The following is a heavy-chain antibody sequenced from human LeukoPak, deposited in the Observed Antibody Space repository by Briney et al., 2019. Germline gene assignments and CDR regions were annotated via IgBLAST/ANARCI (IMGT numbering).Heavy chain of an antibody. D-gene: IGHD6-13*01. CDR1: GHTLTELS. J-gene: IGHJ5*02. CDR3: TRDAGVAAAGSWFDP. CDR2: FDPEEGET. Sequence: ASVKVSCKVSGHTLTELSMHWVRQAPGKGLEWMGGFDPEEGETTYAQKFQGRITMTEDTSTDTAYMELSSLRSDDTAVYYCTRDAGVAAAGSWFDPWGQGTLVTVSS. V-gene: IGHV1-24*01.